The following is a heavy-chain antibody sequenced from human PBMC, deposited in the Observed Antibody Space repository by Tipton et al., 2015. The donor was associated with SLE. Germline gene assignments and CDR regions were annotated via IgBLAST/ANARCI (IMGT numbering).Heavy chain of an antibody. J-gene: IGHJ4*02. CDR3: AKDRIRSGWAPAFDY. V-gene: IGHV3-23*01. Sequence: GSLRLSCAASGFTFSSYWMSWVRQAPGKGLEWVSAISGSGGSTYYADSVKGRFTISRDNSKNTLYLQMNSLRAEDTAVYYCAKDRIRSGWAPAFDYWGQGTLVTVSS. D-gene: IGHD6-19*01. CDR1: GFTFSSYW. CDR2: ISGSGGST.